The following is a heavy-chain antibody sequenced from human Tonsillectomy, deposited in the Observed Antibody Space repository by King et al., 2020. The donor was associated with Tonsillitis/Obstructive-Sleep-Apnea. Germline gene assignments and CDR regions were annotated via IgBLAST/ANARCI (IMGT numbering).Heavy chain of an antibody. CDR3: ARGLDTSSWYFDL. CDR1: GFTFSTYA. CDR2: ISYDGSNN. D-gene: IGHD5-18*01. Sequence: VQLVESGGGVVQPGRSLRLSCVASGFTFSTYAMHWVRQAPGKGLEWGSFISYDGSNNYYADSVEGRFTISRDNSKNTLCLQMDSLRGEDTAVYFCARGLDTSSWYFDLWGRGALVTVSS. J-gene: IGHJ2*01. V-gene: IGHV3-30*01.